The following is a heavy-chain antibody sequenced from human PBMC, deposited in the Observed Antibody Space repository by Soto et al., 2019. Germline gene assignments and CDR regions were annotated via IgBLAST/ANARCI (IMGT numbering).Heavy chain of an antibody. CDR3: ASSRVVTTYFDY. D-gene: IGHD2-21*02. V-gene: IGHV4-30-2*06. Sequence: QLQLQESGSRLVKPSQTLSLTCAVSGGSISRAGYSWSWIRQSPGKGLEWIGYIYNSGSTFYNPSLKSRLTMSVDRSKNQLSLQLNSVTAADTAVYYCASSRVVTTYFDYWGQGILVTVSS. CDR1: GGSISRAGYS. J-gene: IGHJ4*02. CDR2: IYNSGST.